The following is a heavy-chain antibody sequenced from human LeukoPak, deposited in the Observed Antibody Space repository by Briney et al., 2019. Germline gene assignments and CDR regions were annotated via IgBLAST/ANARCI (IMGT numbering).Heavy chain of an antibody. CDR3: ARVLGSTVANYFDY. J-gene: IGHJ4*02. CDR2: INPNSGGT. D-gene: IGHD4-23*01. CDR1: GYTFTTYG. V-gene: IGHV1-2*02. Sequence: ASVKVSCKASGYTFTTYGISWVRQAPGQGLEWMGWINPNSGGTNYAQKFQGRVTMTRDTSISTAYMELSRLRSDDTAVYYCARVLGSTVANYFDYWGQGTLVTVSS.